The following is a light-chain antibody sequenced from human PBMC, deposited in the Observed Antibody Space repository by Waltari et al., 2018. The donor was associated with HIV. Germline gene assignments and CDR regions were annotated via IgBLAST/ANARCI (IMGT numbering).Light chain of an antibody. V-gene: IGLV2-14*01. Sequence: QSVLTQPASVSGSPGQSLTLSCTGTSNDIGSYNYVSWSKQSPAKAPKLIIYEVSSRPSGVSSRFSGSKSGNTASLTISGLQTEDEAYYHCSSYSRGALLFGGGTKVTVL. CDR2: EVS. CDR3: SSYSRGALL. CDR1: SNDIGSYNY. J-gene: IGLJ2*01.